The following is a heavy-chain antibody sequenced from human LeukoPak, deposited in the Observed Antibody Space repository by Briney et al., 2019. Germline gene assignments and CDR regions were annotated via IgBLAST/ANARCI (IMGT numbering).Heavy chain of an antibody. V-gene: IGHV1-58*01. Sequence: SVEVSCKASGFTFSNSAVQWVRQARGQRLEWIGWIVVGSGNTNYAQKFQERVTITRDMSTSTAYMELSSLRSEDTAVYYCAVDVIYESDWGQGTLVTVSS. CDR3: AVDVIYESD. D-gene: IGHD2/OR15-2a*01. J-gene: IGHJ4*02. CDR2: IVVGSGNT. CDR1: GFTFSNSA.